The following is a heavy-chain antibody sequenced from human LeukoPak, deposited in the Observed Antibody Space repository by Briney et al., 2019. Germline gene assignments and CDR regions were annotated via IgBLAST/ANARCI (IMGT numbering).Heavy chain of an antibody. J-gene: IGHJ6*02. CDR1: GCTFKDYW. D-gene: IGHD7-27*01. CDR2: INKEGNEE. CDR3: ATYKNWVAGDV. V-gene: IGHV3-7*01. Sequence: WGSLRLSCAASGCTFKDYWMSWVRQAPGKGPEWVANINKEGNEEHFVDSVKGRFTVSRDNAKNSLFLQMNSLRVEDTAVYYCATYKNWVAGDVWGQGTTVSVSS.